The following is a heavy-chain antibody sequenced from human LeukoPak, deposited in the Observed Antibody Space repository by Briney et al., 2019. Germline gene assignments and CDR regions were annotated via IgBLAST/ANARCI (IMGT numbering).Heavy chain of an antibody. V-gene: IGHV4-34*01. CDR1: GGSFSDYY. D-gene: IGHD2-2*01. J-gene: IGHJ4*02. CDR2: INHSGNT. Sequence: SETLSLTCAVYGGSFSDYYWSWLRQPPGKGLEWIGEINHSGNTYYNPSLKSRVTVSVDTSKNQFSLKLDSVTAAYTAVYYCARTVGIVVIPGVQEDAYFDNWGQGTLVTVSS. CDR3: ARTVGIVVIPGVQEDAYFDN.